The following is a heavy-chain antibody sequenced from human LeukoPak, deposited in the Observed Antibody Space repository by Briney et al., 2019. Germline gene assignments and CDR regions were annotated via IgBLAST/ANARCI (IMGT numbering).Heavy chain of an antibody. CDR1: GYTFTGYY. CDR3: ARVRLGYDFWSGYSY. D-gene: IGHD3-3*01. J-gene: IGHJ4*02. CDR2: INPNSGGT. V-gene: IGHV1-2*02. Sequence: ASVKVSCKASGYTFTGYYMHWVRQAPGQGLEWMGWINPNSGGTNYAQKFQGRVTMTRDTSISTAYMELSRLRSDDTAVYYCARVRLGYDFWSGYSYWGQGTLVTVSS.